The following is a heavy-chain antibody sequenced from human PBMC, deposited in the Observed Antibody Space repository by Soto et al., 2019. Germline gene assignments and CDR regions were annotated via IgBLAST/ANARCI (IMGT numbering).Heavy chain of an antibody. CDR1: GGSIRTYS. J-gene: IGHJ3*02. D-gene: IGHD3-10*01. V-gene: IGHV4-59*01. Sequence: QVQLQESGPGLVKPSETLSLTCTVSGGSIRTYSWSWIRQPPGKGLEWIGTIYYSGSTNYNPPLKSRVTISVDTSKNQFSLNLSSVTAADTAVYYCARDREESAFDIWGQGTMVTVSS. CDR3: ARDREESAFDI. CDR2: IYYSGST.